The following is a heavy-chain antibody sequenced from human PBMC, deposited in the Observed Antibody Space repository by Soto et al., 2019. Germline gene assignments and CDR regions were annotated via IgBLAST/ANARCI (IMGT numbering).Heavy chain of an antibody. D-gene: IGHD6-6*01. Sequence: SQTLSLTCAISGDSVSSNSAAWNWIRQSPSRGLEWLGRTYYRSKWYNDYAVSVKSRITINPDTSKNQFSLQLNSVTPEDTAVYYCAREVTADGIAAGPSFDYWGQGTLVTVSS. CDR3: AREVTADGIAAGPSFDY. CDR2: TYYRSKWYN. CDR1: GDSVSSNSAA. J-gene: IGHJ4*02. V-gene: IGHV6-1*01.